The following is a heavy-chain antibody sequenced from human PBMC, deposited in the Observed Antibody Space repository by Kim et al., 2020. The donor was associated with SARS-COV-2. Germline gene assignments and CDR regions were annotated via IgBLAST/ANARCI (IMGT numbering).Heavy chain of an antibody. J-gene: IGHJ6*02. CDR3: ARDQMVRGVMIYYYGMDV. V-gene: IGHV3-48*03. D-gene: IGHD3-10*01. Sequence: KGRFTISRGNAKNSLYLQMNSLSAEDTAVYYCARDQMVRGVMIYYYGMDVWGQGTTVTVSS.